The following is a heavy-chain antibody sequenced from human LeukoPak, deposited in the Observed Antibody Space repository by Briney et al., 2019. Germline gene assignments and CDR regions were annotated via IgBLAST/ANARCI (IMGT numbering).Heavy chain of an antibody. J-gene: IGHJ4*02. CDR3: ARDQRLWWSRGVYYFDY. D-gene: IGHD2-21*01. CDR1: GYTFTGYY. V-gene: IGHV1-2*02. Sequence: GASVKVSCKASGYTFTGYYMHWVRQAPGKGLEWMGWINPNSGDTNYAQKFQGRVTMTRDTSISTAYMELRRLRDDDTAVYYCARDQRLWWSRGVYYFDYWGQGTLVTVSS. CDR2: INPNSGDT.